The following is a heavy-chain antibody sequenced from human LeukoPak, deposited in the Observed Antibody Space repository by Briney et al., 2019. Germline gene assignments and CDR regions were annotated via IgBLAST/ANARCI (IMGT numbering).Heavy chain of an antibody. J-gene: IGHJ4*02. Sequence: ASVKVSCKASGYTFTGYYMHWVRQAPGQGLEWMGWINPNSGGTNYAQKFQGRVTMTRDTSTSTAYMELSRLRSDDTAVYYCARESPAVGASPFDYWGQGTLVTVSS. CDR1: GYTFTGYY. CDR3: ARESPAVGASPFDY. V-gene: IGHV1-2*02. D-gene: IGHD1-26*01. CDR2: INPNSGGT.